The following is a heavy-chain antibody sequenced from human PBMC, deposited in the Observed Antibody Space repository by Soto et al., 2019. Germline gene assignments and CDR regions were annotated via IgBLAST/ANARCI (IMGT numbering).Heavy chain of an antibody. CDR1: GGSVSSGSYY. CDR3: ARGSGPNDAFDI. D-gene: IGHD2-15*01. J-gene: IGHJ3*02. CDR2: IYYSGRT. V-gene: IGHV4-61*01. Sequence: QVQLQESGPGLVKPSETLSLTCTVSGGSVSSGSYYWSWIRQPPGKGLEWIGYIYYSGRTNYNPYLQSRVTISVDTSKHRFSLTLRSVTAADTAVYDCARGSGPNDAFDIWGQGTMVTVSS.